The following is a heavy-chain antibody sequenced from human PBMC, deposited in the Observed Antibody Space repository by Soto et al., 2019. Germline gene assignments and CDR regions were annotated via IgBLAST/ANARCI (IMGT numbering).Heavy chain of an antibody. CDR3: ARDRSIAARPDYYYYYGMDV. J-gene: IGHJ6*02. CDR1: GGSISSYY. CDR2: IYYSGST. D-gene: IGHD6-6*01. V-gene: IGHV4-59*01. Sequence: SETLSLTCTVSGGSISSYYWSWIRQPPGKGLEWIGYIYYSGSTNYNPSLKSRVTISVDTSKNQFSLKLSSVTAADTAVYYCARDRSIAARPDYYYYYGMDVWGQGTTVTSP.